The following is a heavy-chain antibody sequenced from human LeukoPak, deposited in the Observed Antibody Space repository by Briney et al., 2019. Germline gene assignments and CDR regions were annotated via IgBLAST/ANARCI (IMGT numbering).Heavy chain of an antibody. CDR1: GFTFSSYA. J-gene: IGHJ4*02. CDR3: ANQYSSSWLQYFDY. D-gene: IGHD6-13*01. CDR2: ISGIGGTT. V-gene: IGHV3-23*01. Sequence: GGSLRLSCAASGFTFSSYAMSWVRQAPGKGLEWVSGISGIGGTTLYADSVKGRFTISRDNSNNTLYQQMNSLRADDTAVYYCANQYSSSWLQYFDYWGQGTLVTVSS.